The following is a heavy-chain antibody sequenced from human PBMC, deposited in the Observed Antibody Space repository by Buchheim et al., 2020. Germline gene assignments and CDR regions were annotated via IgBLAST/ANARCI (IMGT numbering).Heavy chain of an antibody. CDR1: GFTFSSYA. D-gene: IGHD2-15*01. J-gene: IGHJ4*02. Sequence: QVQLVESGGGVVQPGRSLRLSCAASGFTFSSYAMHWVRQAPGKGLEWVAVISYTGSNKYYADSVKGRFTISRDNSKNTLYLQMNSLRAEETAVYYCAKDARMYYFDYWGQGNL. CDR2: ISYTGSNK. CDR3: AKDARMYYFDY. V-gene: IGHV3-30*18.